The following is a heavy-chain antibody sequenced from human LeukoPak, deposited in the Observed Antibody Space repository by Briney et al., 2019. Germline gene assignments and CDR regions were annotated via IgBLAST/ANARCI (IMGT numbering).Heavy chain of an antibody. CDR2: INHSGST. CDR1: GGSFSGYY. V-gene: IGHV4-34*01. CDR3: ARRSMVRTVGYYYGMDV. D-gene: IGHD4/OR15-4a*01. J-gene: IGHJ6*02. Sequence: SETLSLTCAVYGGSFSGYYWNWIRQPPGKGLEWIGEINHSGSTNYNPSLKSRVTISIDTSKKQFSLKLSSVTAADTAVYYCARRSMVRTVGYYYGMDVWGQGTTVTVSS.